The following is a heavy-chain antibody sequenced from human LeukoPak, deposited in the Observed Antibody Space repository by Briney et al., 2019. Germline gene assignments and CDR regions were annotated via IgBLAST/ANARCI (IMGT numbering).Heavy chain of an antibody. Sequence: GRSLRLSCAASGFTFSSYAMHWVRQAPGKGLEGVAVISYDGSNKYYADSVKGRFTISRDNSKNTLYLQMNSLRAEDTAVYYCAKTRSSYYYGMDVWGQGTTVTVSS. CDR3: AKTRSSYYYGMDV. CDR1: GFTFSSYA. CDR2: ISYDGSNK. D-gene: IGHD6-6*01. J-gene: IGHJ6*02. V-gene: IGHV3-30-3*02.